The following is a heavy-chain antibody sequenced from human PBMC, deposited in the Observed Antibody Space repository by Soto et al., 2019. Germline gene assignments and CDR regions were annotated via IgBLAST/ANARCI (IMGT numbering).Heavy chain of an antibody. CDR3: ARVSFRSGWRFDD. Sequence: ASVKVSCKASGYTFTGYYMHWVRQAPGQGLEWMGWINPNSGGTNYAQKFQGRVTMTRDTSISTAYMELSRLRSDDTAVYYCARVSFRSGWRFDDWGQGNLVTVSS. D-gene: IGHD6-19*01. CDR2: INPNSGGT. V-gene: IGHV1-2*02. J-gene: IGHJ4*02. CDR1: GYTFTGYY.